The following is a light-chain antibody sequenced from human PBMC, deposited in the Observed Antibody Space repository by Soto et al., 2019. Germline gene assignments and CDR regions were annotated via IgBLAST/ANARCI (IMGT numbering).Light chain of an antibody. CDR2: DNY. V-gene: IGLV1-51*01. CDR1: SSNIGKNY. J-gene: IGLJ3*02. CDR3: GTWDSSLSAV. Sequence: QSVLTQPPSVSAAPGQKVTISCSGSSSNIGKNYVCWYQQHPGTAPKLLIYDNYKRPSGIPDRFSGSKSGTLATLGITGLQSGDEADYYCGTWDSSLSAVFGGGTKLTVL.